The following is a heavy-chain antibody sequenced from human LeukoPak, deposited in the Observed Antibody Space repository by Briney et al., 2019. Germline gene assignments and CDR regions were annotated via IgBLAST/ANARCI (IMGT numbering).Heavy chain of an antibody. CDR3: ARDEAGNWFDP. J-gene: IGHJ5*02. D-gene: IGHD6-19*01. CDR2: ISSSGSTI. CDR1: GFTFSSYE. V-gene: IGHV3-48*03. Sequence: PGGSLRLSCAASGFTFSSYEMNWVRQAPGKGLEWVSYISSSGSTIYYAASAEGRFTISRDNAKNSLYLQMNSLRAEDTAVYYCARDEAGNWFDPWGQGTLVTVSS.